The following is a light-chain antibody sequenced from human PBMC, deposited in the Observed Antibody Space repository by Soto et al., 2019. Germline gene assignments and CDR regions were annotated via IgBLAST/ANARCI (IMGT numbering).Light chain of an antibody. CDR2: GAS. Sequence: EIVLTQSPGTLSLSPGERATLSCRASQSIYSNYLAWYQQKPGQAPRLLIYGASTRITGIPDRFSGSGSGTDFTLTISRLEPEDFAVYYCQHYVTSPRTFGQGTKVEIK. V-gene: IGKV3-20*01. CDR3: QHYVTSPRT. J-gene: IGKJ1*01. CDR1: QSIYSNY.